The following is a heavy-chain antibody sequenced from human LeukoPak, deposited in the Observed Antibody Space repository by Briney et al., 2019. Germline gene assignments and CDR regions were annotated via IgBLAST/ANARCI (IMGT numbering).Heavy chain of an antibody. CDR2: IYTSGST. J-gene: IGHJ4*02. D-gene: IGHD2-2*02. V-gene: IGHV4-61*02. CDR1: GGSISSGRNY. CDR3: ARDHCSSTSCYNDY. Sequence: SETLSLTCTVSGGSISSGRNYWSWIRQPAGKGLEWIGRIYTSGSTSYNPSLKSRVTISVDTSKNQFSLKLSSVTAADTAVYYCARDHCSSTSCYNDYWGQGTLVTVSS.